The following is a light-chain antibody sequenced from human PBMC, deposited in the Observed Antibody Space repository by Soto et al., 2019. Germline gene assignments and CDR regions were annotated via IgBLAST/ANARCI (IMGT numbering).Light chain of an antibody. J-gene: IGLJ1*01. V-gene: IGLV2-8*01. Sequence: HSALTQPPSASGSPGQSVSFSCTGTSSDVGAYNYVSWYQQRPGKAPKLIIYEVSKRPSGVPGRFSGSKSGNTASLTVSGLQAEDEADYYCSSYAGSNIHYVFGTGTKLTVL. CDR1: SSDVGAYNY. CDR2: EVS. CDR3: SSYAGSNIHYV.